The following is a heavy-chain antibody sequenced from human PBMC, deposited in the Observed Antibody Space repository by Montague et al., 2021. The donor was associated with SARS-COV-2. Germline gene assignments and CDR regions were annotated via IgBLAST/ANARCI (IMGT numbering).Heavy chain of an antibody. Sequence: TLSLTCTVSSGSISSGGSISSGGYYWSWIRQHPGKGLKWIGYIYYSGSTSYNPSLKSRVTISVDTSQNQFSLKLSSVTAADTAVYYCARDLGHRYVAGWFDPWGKGTLVTVSS. D-gene: IGHD5-18*01. CDR2: IYYSGST. J-gene: IGHJ5*02. V-gene: IGHV4-31*03. CDR3: ARDLGHRYVAGWFDP. CDR1: SGSISSGGSISSGGYY.